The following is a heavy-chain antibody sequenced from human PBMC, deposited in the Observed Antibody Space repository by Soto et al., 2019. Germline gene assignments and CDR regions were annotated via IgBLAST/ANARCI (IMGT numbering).Heavy chain of an antibody. CDR1: DFTFSTYS. CDR2: INSGYTTV. Sequence: GGSLRLSCVASDFTFSTYSMNWVRQAPGKGLEWVAHINSGYTTVYADSVKGRFTISRDNAKNSVYLQMSSLRDEDTAVYYCARDAQPSSSGYAYFFDYWGQGTLVTVSS. J-gene: IGHJ4*02. V-gene: IGHV3-48*02. CDR3: ARDAQPSSSGYAYFFDY. D-gene: IGHD3-22*01.